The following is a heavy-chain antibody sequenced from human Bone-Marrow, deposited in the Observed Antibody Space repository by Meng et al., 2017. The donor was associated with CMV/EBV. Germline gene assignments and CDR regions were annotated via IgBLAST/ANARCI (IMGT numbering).Heavy chain of an antibody. V-gene: IGHV4-39*07. D-gene: IGHD4-17*01. Sequence: SETLSLTCTVSGGSISSSSYYWGWIRQPPGKGLEWIGSMYYSGSTYYNPSLKSRVTISVDTSKNQLSLKLSSVTAADTAVYYCARADGDYAGWFDPWGQGTLVTVSS. CDR2: MYYSGST. J-gene: IGHJ5*02. CDR1: GGSISSSSYY. CDR3: ARADGDYAGWFDP.